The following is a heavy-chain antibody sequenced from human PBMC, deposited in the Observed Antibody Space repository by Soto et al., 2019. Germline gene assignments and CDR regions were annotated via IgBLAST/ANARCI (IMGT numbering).Heavy chain of an antibody. V-gene: IGHV4-61*01. D-gene: IGHD1-1*01. J-gene: IGHJ4*02. CDR3: ARGRRSWSYFDY. CDR2: ISYTGST. CDR1: GDSVSSGSYY. Sequence: QVQLQESGPGLVKPSETLSLTCTVSGDSVSSGSYYWSWIRQPPGKGLEWIGYISYTGSTNYNSSLKGRVTMSMDTPKNQLSLKLTSVTAADTAVYYCARGRRSWSYFDYWGQGTLVTASS.